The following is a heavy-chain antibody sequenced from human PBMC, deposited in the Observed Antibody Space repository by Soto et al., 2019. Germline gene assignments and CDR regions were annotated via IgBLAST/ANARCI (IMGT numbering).Heavy chain of an antibody. CDR2: INDRGSI. D-gene: IGHD3-9*01. CDR3: ARESHDILTGPPWVWYFDL. Sequence: QVQLQQWGAGPLRPLETLSLTCGVSGGYFSGYYWAWIRQSPGKGLEWIGEINDRGSINYNPFLKSRVSTSVDTSKNHYSLNRRSVTAADTAVYYCARESHDILTGPPWVWYFDLWGSGTLVTVSS. V-gene: IGHV4-34*01. CDR1: GGYFSGYY. J-gene: IGHJ2*01.